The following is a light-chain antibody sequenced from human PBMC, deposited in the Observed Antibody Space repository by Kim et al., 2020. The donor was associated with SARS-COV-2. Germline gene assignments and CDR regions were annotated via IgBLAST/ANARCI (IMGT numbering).Light chain of an antibody. Sequence: SSELTQDRTIYRTITRPNSSHCPGARLRTSSANKNQQKPGQAPVLFIYGNNNRPSGIPDRFSGSSSGNPASLTITGAQAEDEADYSCNVRDSSGHHYVFG. CDR1: RLRTSS. CDR2: GNN. CDR3: NVRDSSGHHYV. V-gene: IGLV3-19*01. J-gene: IGLJ1*01.